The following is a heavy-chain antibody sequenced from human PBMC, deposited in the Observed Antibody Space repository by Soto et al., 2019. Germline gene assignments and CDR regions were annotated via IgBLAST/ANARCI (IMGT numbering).Heavy chain of an antibody. Sequence: PGGSLILSCAASGFTFSSYGMHWVRQAPGKGLEWVAVISYDGSNKYYADSVKGRFTISRDNSKNTLYLQMNSLRAEDTAVYYCAKGSDYGDYGLSVWGQGTTVTVSS. V-gene: IGHV3-30*18. D-gene: IGHD4-17*01. CDR1: GFTFSSYG. CDR3: AKGSDYGDYGLSV. J-gene: IGHJ6*02. CDR2: ISYDGSNK.